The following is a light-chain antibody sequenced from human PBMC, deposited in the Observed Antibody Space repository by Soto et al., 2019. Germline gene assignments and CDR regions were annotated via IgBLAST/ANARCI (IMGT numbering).Light chain of an antibody. J-gene: IGKJ4*01. CDR1: QSIASNS. Sequence: ENVLTQSPGTLSLSPGERVTLSCRASQSIASNSLAWYLQKPGQAPRLLIYAAFRRAIGIPDRFSGSGSGTDFTLTISNLEPEDFAVYYCQQYGCSPLTFGGGTRVEVK. CDR2: AAF. V-gene: IGKV3-20*01. CDR3: QQYGCSPLT.